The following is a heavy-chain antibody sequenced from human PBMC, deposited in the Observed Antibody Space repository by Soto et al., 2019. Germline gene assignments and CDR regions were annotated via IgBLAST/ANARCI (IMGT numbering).Heavy chain of an antibody. CDR1: GFTFSSYW. CDR2: INSDGSST. CDR3: ARDPPHDVGFDWVLGVSYYHYGMDV. Sequence: SGGSLRLSCAASGFTFSSYWMHWVRQAPGKGLVWVSRINSDGSSTSYADSVKGRFTISRDNAKNTLYLQMNSLRAEDTAVYYCARDPPHDVGFDWVLGVSYYHYGMDVWGQGTTVPGSS. V-gene: IGHV3-74*01. J-gene: IGHJ6*02. D-gene: IGHD3-9*01.